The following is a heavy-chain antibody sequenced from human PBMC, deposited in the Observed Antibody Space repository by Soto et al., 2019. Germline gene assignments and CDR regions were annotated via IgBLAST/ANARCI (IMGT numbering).Heavy chain of an antibody. Sequence: PGGSLRLSCAASGFTFSSYGMHWVRQAPGKGLEWVAVISYDGSNKYYADSVKGRFTISRDNSKNTLYLQMNSLRAEDTAVYYCARGAFDYGSESDYNTPFDYWGQGTLVTVSS. CDR1: GFTFSSYG. J-gene: IGHJ4*02. D-gene: IGHD3-10*01. V-gene: IGHV3-30*03. CDR3: ARGAFDYGSESDYNTPFDY. CDR2: ISYDGSNK.